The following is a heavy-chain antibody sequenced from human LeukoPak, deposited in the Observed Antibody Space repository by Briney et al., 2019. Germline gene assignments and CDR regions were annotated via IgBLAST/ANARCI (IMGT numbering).Heavy chain of an antibody. CDR1: GFTFSSYG. CDR3: AKGAEPSGEAEWLLNY. V-gene: IGHV3-23*01. D-gene: IGHD3-3*01. Sequence: AGGSLRLSCAASGFTFSSYGMSWVRQAPGKGLEWVSAISGSGGSTYYADSVKGRFTISRDNSKNTLYLQMNSLRAEDTAVYYCAKGAEPSGEAEWLLNYWGQGTLVTVSS. J-gene: IGHJ4*02. CDR2: ISGSGGST.